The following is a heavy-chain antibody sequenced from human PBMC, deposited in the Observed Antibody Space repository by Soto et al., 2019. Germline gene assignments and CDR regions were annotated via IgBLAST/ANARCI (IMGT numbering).Heavy chain of an antibody. V-gene: IGHV1-69*06. Sequence: QVQLVQSGAEVKKPGSSVKVSCKTSGGTFVNYAINWVRQAPGQGLEWMGGIIPIFGALNYAQKFQGRVTITADKSTSTAYMELGSLTSEDTAVYYCARRAVAPAPIGYFHYHLDVWGQGTTVTVSS. CDR2: IIPIFGAL. D-gene: IGHD2-2*02. CDR1: GGTFVNYA. J-gene: IGHJ6*02. CDR3: ARRAVAPAPIGYFHYHLDV.